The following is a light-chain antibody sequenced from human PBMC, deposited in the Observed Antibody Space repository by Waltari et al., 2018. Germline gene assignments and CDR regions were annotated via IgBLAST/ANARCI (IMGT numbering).Light chain of an antibody. Sequence: EIVMTQSPATLSVSPGEGVTLSCRASQSVGSSLAWYQQKPGQAPRLLIYGASTGATGIPARFSGSGSGAEFTLTVTSLQPEDFAVYYCQQYNDWPRTFGQGTKVEIK. CDR3: QQYNDWPRT. V-gene: IGKV3-15*01. CDR2: GAS. J-gene: IGKJ1*01. CDR1: QSVGSS.